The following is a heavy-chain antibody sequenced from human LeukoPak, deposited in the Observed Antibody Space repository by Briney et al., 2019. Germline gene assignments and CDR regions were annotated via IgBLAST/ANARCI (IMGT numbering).Heavy chain of an antibody. J-gene: IGHJ4*02. CDR3: AKAKKCCSGGSCYYFDY. CDR1: GFTFSSYA. V-gene: IGHV3-23*01. D-gene: IGHD2-15*01. CDR2: ISGSGGNT. Sequence: PGWSLTLSCLGSGFTFSSYAMSWVRQAAGKGLAGVAAISGSGGNTYYAECVKGRFTISRDNSKNTLYLQMNSLRAEDTAVYYCAKAKKCCSGGSCYYFDYWGRGTLVTVSS.